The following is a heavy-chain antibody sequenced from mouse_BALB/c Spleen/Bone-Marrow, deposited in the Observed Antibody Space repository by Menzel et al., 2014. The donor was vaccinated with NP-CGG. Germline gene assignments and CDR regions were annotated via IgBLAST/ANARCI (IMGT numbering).Heavy chain of an antibody. D-gene: IGHD4-1*01. V-gene: IGHV1S130*01. CDR3: ARSGFDY. J-gene: IGHJ2*01. CDR2: IHPNSGNT. Sequence: VQVVESGSVLVRPGASVKLSCKASGYTFTSSWMHWAKQRPGQGLEWIGEIHPNSGNTNYNEKFKGKATLTVDTSSSTAYVDLSSLTSEDSAVYYCARSGFDYWGQGTTLTVSS. CDR1: GYTFTSSW.